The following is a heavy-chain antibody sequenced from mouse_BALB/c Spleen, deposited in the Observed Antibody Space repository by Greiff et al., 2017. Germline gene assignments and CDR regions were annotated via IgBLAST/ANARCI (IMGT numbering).Heavy chain of an antibody. CDR3: ARPTATVDY. CDR1: GFNIKDTY. CDR2: IDPANGNT. J-gene: IGHJ2*01. Sequence: VQLQQSGAELVKPEASVKLSCTVSGFNIKDTYMHWVKQRPEKGLEWIGRIDPANGNTKYDPKFQGKATITADTSSNTAYLQLSSLTSEDTAVYYCARPTATVDYWGQGTTLTVSS. D-gene: IGHD1-2*01. V-gene: IGHV14-3*02.